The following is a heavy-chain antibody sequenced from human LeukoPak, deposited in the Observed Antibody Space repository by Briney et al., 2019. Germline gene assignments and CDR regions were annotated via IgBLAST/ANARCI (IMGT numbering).Heavy chain of an antibody. CDR1: GYSLSELS. V-gene: IGHV1-24*01. CDR2: FAPEHGQT. Sequence: ASVKVSCKVSGYSLSELSMHWVRQAPGEGLEWMGGFAPEHGQTVYAQKFQGRVTMIADTSTDTAYMDLSSLTSEDTAMYYCSTGPGAISDDDYWGQGTLVTVPS. J-gene: IGHJ4*02. D-gene: IGHD4/OR15-4a*01. CDR3: STGPGAISDDDY.